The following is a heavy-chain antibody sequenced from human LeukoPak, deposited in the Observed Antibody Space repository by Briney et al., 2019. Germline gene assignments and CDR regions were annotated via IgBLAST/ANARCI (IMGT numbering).Heavy chain of an antibody. CDR1: GYTFTGYY. CDR2: INTQNGNA. Sequence: ASVKVSCKASGYTFTGYYIQWVRQAPGQGLEWMGWINTQNGNAYYSKEFQDRVTITRDTSASTAYMELSSLRSEDMAVYYCAKDSGSGWYEFRWGQGTLVTVSS. V-gene: IGHV1-3*03. CDR3: AKDSGSGWYEFR. D-gene: IGHD6-19*01. J-gene: IGHJ4*02.